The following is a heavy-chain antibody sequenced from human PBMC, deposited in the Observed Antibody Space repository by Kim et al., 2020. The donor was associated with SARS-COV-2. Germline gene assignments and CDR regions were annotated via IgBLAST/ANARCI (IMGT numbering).Heavy chain of an antibody. CDR3: ARERSITIFGVVIIRWFDP. CDR1: GFTFSDYY. Sequence: GGSLRLSCAASGFTFSDYYMSWIRQAPGKGLEWVSYISSSGSTIYYADSVKGRFTISRDNAKNSLYLQMNSRRAEDTAVYYCARERSITIFGVVIIRWFDPWGQGTLVTVSS. CDR2: ISSSGSTI. J-gene: IGHJ5*02. V-gene: IGHV3-11*01. D-gene: IGHD3-3*01.